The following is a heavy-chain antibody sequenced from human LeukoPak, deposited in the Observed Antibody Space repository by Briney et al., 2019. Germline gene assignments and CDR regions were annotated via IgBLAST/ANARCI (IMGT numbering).Heavy chain of an antibody. CDR1: GFTFSSNA. V-gene: IGHV3-23*01. Sequence: PGGSLRLSCAASGFTFSSNAMTWVRQAPGKGLEWVSTITGSDDTTYYADSVRGRFTISRDYSKNTVHLQLNSLGAEDTALYYCARDYYDYGDYGDYWGQGTLVTVSS. CDR2: ITGSDDTT. J-gene: IGHJ4*02. CDR3: ARDYYDYGDYGDY. D-gene: IGHD4-17*01.